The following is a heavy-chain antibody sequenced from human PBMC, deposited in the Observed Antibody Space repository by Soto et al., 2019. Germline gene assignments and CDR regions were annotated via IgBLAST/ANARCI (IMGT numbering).Heavy chain of an antibody. V-gene: IGHV3-48*01. Sequence: GGSLRLSCAASGFTFSSYSMNWVRQAPGKGLEWVSYISSSSSTIYYADSVKGRFTISRDNAKNSLYLQMNSLRAEDTAVYYCARDEGLYDYIWGSYQDYWGQGTLVTVSS. J-gene: IGHJ4*02. CDR2: ISSSSSTI. CDR3: ARDEGLYDYIWGSYQDY. CDR1: GFTFSSYS. D-gene: IGHD3-16*02.